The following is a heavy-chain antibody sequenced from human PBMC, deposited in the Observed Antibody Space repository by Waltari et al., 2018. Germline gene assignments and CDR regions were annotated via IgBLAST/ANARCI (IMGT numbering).Heavy chain of an antibody. J-gene: IGHJ4*02. Sequence: QVQLQQWGAGLLKPSETLSLTCGVYGGSFSGYYWSWLRQPPGKGLEGIGESNQSGSTNYNPSIKSRVTISVDTAKNQFSRKLSSVTAADTAVYYCARWGRGFTIFGVVIIGSHFDYLGQGTLVTVSS. CDR1: GGSFSGYY. CDR2: SNQSGST. CDR3: ARWGRGFTIFGVVIIGSHFDY. V-gene: IGHV4-34*01. D-gene: IGHD3-3*01.